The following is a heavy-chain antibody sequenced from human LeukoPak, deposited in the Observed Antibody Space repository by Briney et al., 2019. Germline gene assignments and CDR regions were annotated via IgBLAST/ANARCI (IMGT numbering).Heavy chain of an antibody. Sequence: GGSLRLSCAAAGFTVSSNYMSWVRQAPGKGLEWVSVIYSGGSTYYADSVKDRFTISRDNSKNTLYLQMNSLRAEDTAVYYCARELYYYDSSGYYRYFDYWGQGTLVTVSS. CDR2: IYSGGST. CDR3: ARELYYYDSSGYYRYFDY. V-gene: IGHV3-66*02. J-gene: IGHJ4*02. CDR1: GFTVSSNY. D-gene: IGHD3-22*01.